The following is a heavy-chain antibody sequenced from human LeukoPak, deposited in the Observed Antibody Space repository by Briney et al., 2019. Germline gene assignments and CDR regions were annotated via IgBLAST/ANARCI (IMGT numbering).Heavy chain of an antibody. J-gene: IGHJ4*02. CDR1: GLTFSNVW. CDR3: TTDYYDSSGYVF. V-gene: IGHV3-15*07. D-gene: IGHD3-22*01. CDR2: IKTKTAGGTI. Sequence: PGGSLRLSCAASGLTFSNVWMNWVRQAPGKGLEWVGRIKTKTAGGTIDYAAPVKGRFTISRDDSKNMLYLQMNSLKTEDTAVYFCTTDYYDSSGYVFWGQGTLVTVSS.